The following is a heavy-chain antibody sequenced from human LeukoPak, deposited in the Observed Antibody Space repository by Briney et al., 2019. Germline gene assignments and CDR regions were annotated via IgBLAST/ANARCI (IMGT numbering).Heavy chain of an antibody. Sequence: SETLSLTCTVSGYSISSGYFWGWIRQPPGKGLEWIGQIHYSGRPDYNPSLKSRVTISVDTSKNQLSLKVTSVTGADTAVYYCARFGVDYDMDVWGQGTTVTVSS. CDR2: IHYSGRP. V-gene: IGHV4-38-2*02. CDR1: GYSISSGYF. CDR3: ARFGVDYDMDV. J-gene: IGHJ6*02. D-gene: IGHD3-16*01.